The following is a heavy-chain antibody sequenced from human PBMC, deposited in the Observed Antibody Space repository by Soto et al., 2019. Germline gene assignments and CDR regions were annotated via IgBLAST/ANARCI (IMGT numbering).Heavy chain of an antibody. CDR3: ARRTGNYDFWSGPSLTVWFDP. D-gene: IGHD3-3*01. Sequence: QVQLQESGPGLVKPSGTLSLTCAVSGGSISSSSWWTWVRQPPGKGLEWIGEIYHSGSTNYNPSLKSRVTISVDNSNNQFSLKLTSVTAADTAVYYCARRTGNYDFWSGPSLTVWFDPWGQGTLVTVSS. CDR2: IYHSGST. J-gene: IGHJ5*02. V-gene: IGHV4-4*02. CDR1: GGSISSSSW.